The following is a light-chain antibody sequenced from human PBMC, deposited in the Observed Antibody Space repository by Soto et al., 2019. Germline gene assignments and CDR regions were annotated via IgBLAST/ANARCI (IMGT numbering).Light chain of an antibody. CDR2: NAS. V-gene: IGKV1-5*01. Sequence: DIQMTQSPSTLSASVGDRVTITCRARQSLNGWLAWYQQKPGKAPNVLIYNASTLKSGVPSRFSGSGSGTEFTLTISSLQPHDFATYFCQQYESYPLTFGGGTKVDIK. CDR3: QQYESYPLT. J-gene: IGKJ4*01. CDR1: QSLNGW.